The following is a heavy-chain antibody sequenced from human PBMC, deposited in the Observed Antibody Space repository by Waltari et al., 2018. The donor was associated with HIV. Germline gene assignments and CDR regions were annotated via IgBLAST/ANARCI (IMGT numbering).Heavy chain of an antibody. CDR3: ARDGDHSSSGYLAS. V-gene: IGHV1-69*11. Sequence: QVQLLQSGAEVKKPGSSVKVSCKASGGTFTSWVRQAPGQGLVWLGGTIPLLGRTNYAQKFMGRVSITADEVTSTVYLELTSLSSEDTAVYFCARDGDHSSSGYLASWGQGALVTVSS. J-gene: IGHJ4*02. CDR2: TIPLLGRT. CDR1: GGTFTS. D-gene: IGHD3-22*01.